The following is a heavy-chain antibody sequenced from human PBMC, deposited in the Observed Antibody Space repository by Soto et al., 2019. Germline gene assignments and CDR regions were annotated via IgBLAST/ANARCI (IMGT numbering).Heavy chain of an antibody. Sequence: SETLSLTCTVSGASISGFYWSWIRKSAGKGLEWIGRIYATGTTDYNPSLKSRVMMSVDTSKKQFSLKLRSVTAADTAVYYCAKDRIRADIWGQGTMVTVSS. CDR3: AKDRIRADI. CDR2: IYATGTT. V-gene: IGHV4-4*07. J-gene: IGHJ3*02. CDR1: GASISGFY.